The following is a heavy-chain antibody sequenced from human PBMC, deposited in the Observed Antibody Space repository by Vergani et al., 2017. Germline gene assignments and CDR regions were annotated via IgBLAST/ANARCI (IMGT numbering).Heavy chain of an antibody. CDR1: GMSISNNNYY. CDR3: ARGRVTTIWRGVSFDF. Sequence: QLQLQESGPRLVKPSETLSLTCSLSGMSISNNNYYWGWIRQPPGKGLEWIGSIYDSRNNNYSPSLKSRVSISVDTSKNQFSLKLNSVTAADTAVYYCARGRVTTIWRGVSFDFWGQGILVTVSS. CDR2: IYDSRNN. V-gene: IGHV4-39*01. J-gene: IGHJ4*02. D-gene: IGHD5-12*01.